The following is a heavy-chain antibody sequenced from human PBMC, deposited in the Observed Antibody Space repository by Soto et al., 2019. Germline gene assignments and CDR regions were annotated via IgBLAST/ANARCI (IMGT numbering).Heavy chain of an antibody. V-gene: IGHV1-18*01. D-gene: IGHD2-8*01. CDR1: GYTFTSYG. CDR3: ARRVALAPVYDAYDI. CDR2: ISAYNGNT. Sequence: ASVKVSCKASGYTFTSYGISWVRQAPGQGLEWMGWISAYNGNTNYAQKLQGRVTMTTDTSTSTAYMELRSLRSDDTAVYYCARRVALAPVYDAYDIWGQGTMVTVSS. J-gene: IGHJ3*02.